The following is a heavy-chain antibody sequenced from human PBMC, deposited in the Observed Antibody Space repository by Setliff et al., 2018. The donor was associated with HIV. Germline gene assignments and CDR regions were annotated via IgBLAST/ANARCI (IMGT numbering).Heavy chain of an antibody. J-gene: IGHJ3*02. CDR1: GGSISSSNW. CDR2: IYHSGST. CDR3: ARASEGYTYGYGFDI. D-gene: IGHD5-18*01. V-gene: IGHV4-4*02. Sequence: SETLSLTCAVSGGSISSSNWWSWVRQPPGKGLEWIGEIYHSGSTNYNPSLKSRVTISIDKSKNQFSLKVNSVTAADTAVYYCARASEGYTYGYGFDIWGQGTMVTVSS.